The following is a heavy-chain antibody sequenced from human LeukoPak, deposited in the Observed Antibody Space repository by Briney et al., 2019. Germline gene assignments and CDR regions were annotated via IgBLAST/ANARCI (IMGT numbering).Heavy chain of an antibody. V-gene: IGHV4-61*08. J-gene: IGHJ3*02. CDR3: ARDYTMTHAFDI. CDR2: IYYSGST. D-gene: IGHD3-22*01. CDR1: GGSISSGDYY. Sequence: SETLSLTCTVSGGSISSGDYYWSWTRQPPGKGLEWIGYIYYSGSTNYNPSLKSRVTISVDTSKNQFFLNLNSVTAADTALYYCARDYTMTHAFDIWGQGTLVTVSS.